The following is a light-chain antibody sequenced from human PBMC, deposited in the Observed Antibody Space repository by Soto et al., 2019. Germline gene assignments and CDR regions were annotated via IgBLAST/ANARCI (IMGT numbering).Light chain of an antibody. J-gene: IGKJ4*01. CDR3: QQYDDWPPLT. CDR1: QSVGDN. CDR2: DAS. V-gene: IGKV3-15*01. Sequence: TVMTQSPAALSASPGDRASLSCRASQSVGDNLAWYQVRPGQSPRRLIYDASTSATGVPVRFTRSGSGTEFTLKIASLQSDDIAIYYCQQYDDWPPLTFGGGTKV.